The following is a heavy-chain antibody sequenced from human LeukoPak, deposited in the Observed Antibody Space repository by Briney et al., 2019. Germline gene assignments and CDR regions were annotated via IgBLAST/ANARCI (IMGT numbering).Heavy chain of an antibody. D-gene: IGHD1-1*01. CDR2: ISSSSSYI. Sequence: TGGSLRLSCAASGFTFSSYSMNWVRQAPGKGLEWVSSISSSSSYIYYADSVKGRFTISRDNAKNSLYLQMNSLRAEDTAVYYCARTDDDYYYYMDVWGKGTTVTVSS. CDR3: ARTDDDYYYYMDV. J-gene: IGHJ6*03. CDR1: GFTFSSYS. V-gene: IGHV3-21*01.